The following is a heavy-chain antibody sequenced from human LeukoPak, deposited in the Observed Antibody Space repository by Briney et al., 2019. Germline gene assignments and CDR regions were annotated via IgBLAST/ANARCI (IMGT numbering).Heavy chain of an antibody. CDR1: GFTFSSYA. J-gene: IGHJ4*02. CDR3: ARGAGWYCSADSCYTGYFDY. Sequence: GGSLRLSCAASGFTFSSYAMHWVRQAPGKGLEWVAVISYDGSNKYYADSVKGRFTISRDNARNTLYLQMNSLRADDTAVYYCARGAGWYCSADSCYTGYFDYWGQGNLVTVSS. CDR2: ISYDGSNK. D-gene: IGHD2-15*01. V-gene: IGHV3-30-3*01.